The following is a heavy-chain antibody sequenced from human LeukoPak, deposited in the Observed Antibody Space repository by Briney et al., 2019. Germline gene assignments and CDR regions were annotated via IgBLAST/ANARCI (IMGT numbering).Heavy chain of an antibody. Sequence: ASVKVSCKASGYTFTGYHMHWVRQAPGQGLEWMGWINPNSGGTNYARKFQGRVTMTRDTSISTAYMELSRLRSDDTAVYYCAILMITFGGVLGNAFDIWGQGTMVTVSS. D-gene: IGHD3-16*01. CDR3: AILMITFGGVLGNAFDI. CDR1: GYTFTGYH. J-gene: IGHJ3*02. CDR2: INPNSGGT. V-gene: IGHV1-2*02.